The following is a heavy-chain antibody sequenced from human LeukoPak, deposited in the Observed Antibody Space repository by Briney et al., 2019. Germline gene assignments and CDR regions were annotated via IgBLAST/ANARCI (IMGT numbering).Heavy chain of an antibody. CDR2: IYYSGST. J-gene: IGHJ4*02. CDR1: GGSISGHY. Sequence: SETLSLTCTVSGGSISGHYWSWIRQPPGEGLEWIGYIYYSGSTNYNPSLKSRVTISVDTSKNQFSLKLGSVTAADTAVYYCARAIAADYFDYWGQGTLVTVSS. V-gene: IGHV4-59*11. D-gene: IGHD6-6*01. CDR3: ARAIAADYFDY.